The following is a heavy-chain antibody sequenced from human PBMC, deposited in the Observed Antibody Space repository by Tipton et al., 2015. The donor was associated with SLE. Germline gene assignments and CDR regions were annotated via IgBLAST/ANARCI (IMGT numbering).Heavy chain of an antibody. CDR3: ARLPLWANWFDP. J-gene: IGHJ5*02. V-gene: IGHV4-30-4*01. CDR1: GGSISSGDYY. Sequence: TLSLTCTVSGGSISSGDYYWSWIRQPPGKGLEWIGYIYYSGSTYYNPSLKSRVTISVDTSKNQFSLKLSPVTAADTAVYYCARLPLWANWFDPWGQGTLVIVSS. CDR2: IYYSGST. D-gene: IGHD5-18*01.